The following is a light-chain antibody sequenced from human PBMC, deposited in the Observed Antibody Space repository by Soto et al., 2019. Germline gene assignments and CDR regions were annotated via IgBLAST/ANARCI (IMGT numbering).Light chain of an antibody. Sequence: QSALTQSPSASASLGASVKLTCTLSSGHSSYAIAWHQQQPEKGPRYLMKLNSDGSHSKGDGIPDRFSGSSSGAERYLTISSLQSEDEADYYCQTWSTGILFGGGTKLTVL. CDR2: LNSDGSH. CDR1: SGHSSYA. CDR3: QTWSTGIL. V-gene: IGLV4-69*01. J-gene: IGLJ2*01.